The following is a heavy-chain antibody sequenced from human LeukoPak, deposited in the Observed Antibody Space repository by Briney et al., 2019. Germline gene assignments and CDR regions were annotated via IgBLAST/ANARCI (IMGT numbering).Heavy chain of an antibody. Sequence: ASVKVSCKASGYTFTGYYMHWVRQAPGQGLEWMGWINPNSGGTNYAQKFQGRVTMTRDTSISTAYMELSRLRSDDTAVYYCARLIDIVVVPAANGSHWGQGTLVTVSS. J-gene: IGHJ4*02. CDR3: ARLIDIVVVPAANGSH. V-gene: IGHV1-2*02. D-gene: IGHD2-2*01. CDR2: INPNSGGT. CDR1: GYTFTGYY.